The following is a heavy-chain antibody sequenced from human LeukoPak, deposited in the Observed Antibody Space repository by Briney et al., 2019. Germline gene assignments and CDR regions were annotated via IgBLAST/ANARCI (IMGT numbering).Heavy chain of an antibody. CDR3: ARHFTTVTTIYYYGMDV. CDR1: GFTFSSYW. D-gene: IGHD4-17*01. CDR2: IKQDGSEK. J-gene: IGHJ6*02. V-gene: IGHV3-7*01. Sequence: GGSLRLSCAASGFTFSSYWMSWVRQAPGKGLEWVANIKQDGSEKYYVDSVKGRFTISRDNARNSLYLQMNSLRAEDTAVYYCARHFTTVTTIYYYGMDVWGQGTTVTVSS.